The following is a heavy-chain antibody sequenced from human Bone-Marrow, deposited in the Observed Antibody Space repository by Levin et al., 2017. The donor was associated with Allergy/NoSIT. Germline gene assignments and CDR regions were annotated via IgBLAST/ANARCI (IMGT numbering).Heavy chain of an antibody. Sequence: PGGSLRLSCAASGFTFSSYAMHWVRQAPGKGLEWVAVISYDGSNKYYADSVKGRFTISRDNSKNTLYLQMNSLRAEDTAVYYCARGHITMIVVAALTDYWGQGTLVTVSS. V-gene: IGHV3-30-3*01. CDR1: GFTFSSYA. CDR3: ARGHITMIVVAALTDY. J-gene: IGHJ4*02. D-gene: IGHD3-22*01. CDR2: ISYDGSNK.